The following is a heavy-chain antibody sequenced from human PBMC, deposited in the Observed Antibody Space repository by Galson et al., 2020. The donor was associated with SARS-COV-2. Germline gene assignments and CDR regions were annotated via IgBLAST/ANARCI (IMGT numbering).Heavy chain of an antibody. CDR3: ASQSYGGSCYSSFDY. J-gene: IGHJ4*02. D-gene: IGHD2-15*01. V-gene: IGHV3-23*01. CDR1: GFTFSSYA. Sequence: GESLKISCAASGFTFSSYAMSWVRQAPGKGLEWVSAISGSGGSTYYADSVKGRFTISRDNSKNTLYLQMNSLRAEDTAGYYCASQSYGGSCYSSFDYWGQGTLVTVSS. CDR2: ISGSGGST.